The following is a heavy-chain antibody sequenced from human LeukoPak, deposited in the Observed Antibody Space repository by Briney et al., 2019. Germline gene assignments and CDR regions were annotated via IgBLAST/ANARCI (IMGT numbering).Heavy chain of an antibody. D-gene: IGHD6-6*01. CDR1: GGSISSSSYY. Sequence: KPSETLSLTCTVSGGSISSSSYYWGWIRQPPGKGLEWIGSIYYSGSTYYNPSLKSRVTISVDTSKNQFSLKLSSVTAADTAVYYCARYRSIAARTPFDYWGQGTLVTVSS. CDR3: ARYRSIAARTPFDY. CDR2: IYYSGST. V-gene: IGHV4-39*01. J-gene: IGHJ4*02.